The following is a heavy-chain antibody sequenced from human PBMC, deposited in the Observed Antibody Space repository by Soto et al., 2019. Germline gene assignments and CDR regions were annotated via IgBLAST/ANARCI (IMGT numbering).Heavy chain of an antibody. CDR1: GYTFTSYG. CDR3: ARGSPNWNYGWFDP. V-gene: IGHV1-18*01. CDR2: ISAYNGNT. Sequence: GASVKVSCKASGYTFTSYGISWVRQPPGQGLEWMGWISAYNGNTNYAQKLQGRVTMTTDTATSTAYMELRSLRSDDTAVYYCARGSPNWNYGWFDPWGQGTLVTVSS. D-gene: IGHD1-7*01. J-gene: IGHJ5*02.